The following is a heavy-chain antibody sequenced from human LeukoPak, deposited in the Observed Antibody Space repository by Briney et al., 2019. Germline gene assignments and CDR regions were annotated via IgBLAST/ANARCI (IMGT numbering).Heavy chain of an antibody. Sequence: PGGSVRLSCVVSGFTFSSYAMSWVRQAPGKGLEWVSGISGSGGSTYYADSVKGRFTISRDNTKNTLYLQMNSLRAEDTAVYYCAKDRHAPGRYCSSTSCFPFDSWGQGTLVTVSS. J-gene: IGHJ5*01. CDR3: AKDRHAPGRYCSSTSCFPFDS. V-gene: IGHV3-23*01. D-gene: IGHD2-2*01. CDR2: ISGSGGST. CDR1: GFTFSSYA.